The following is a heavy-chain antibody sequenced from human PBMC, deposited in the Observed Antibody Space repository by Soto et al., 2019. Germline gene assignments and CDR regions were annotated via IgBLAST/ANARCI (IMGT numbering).Heavy chain of an antibody. J-gene: IGHJ4*02. D-gene: IGHD2-15*01. CDR3: ARGGHCSGGSCYPTFDY. CDR2: IIPIFGTA. V-gene: IGHV1-69*13. CDR1: GGTFSSYA. Sequence: SVKVSCKASGGTFSSYAISWVRQAPGQGLEWMGGIIPIFGTANYAQKFQGRVTITAGESTSTAYMELSSLRSEDTAVYYCARGGHCSGGSCYPTFDYWGQGTLVTVSS.